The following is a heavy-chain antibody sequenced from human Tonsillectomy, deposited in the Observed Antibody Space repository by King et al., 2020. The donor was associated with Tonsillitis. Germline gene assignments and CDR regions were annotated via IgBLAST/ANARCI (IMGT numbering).Heavy chain of an antibody. CDR3: ATNSIADLSYYYDGMDV. CDR1: GFTFNNYA. J-gene: IGHJ6*02. CDR2: ISRSGGST. V-gene: IGHV3-23*04. D-gene: IGHD6-6*01. Sequence: VQLVESGGGLVQPGGSLRLSCVASGFTFNNYAMIWVRQAPGKGLEWVSAISRSGGSTYYADSVKGRFTISRDNSKNTLYLQMDTLRAEDTAVYYCATNSIADLSYYYDGMDVWGQGTTVTVSS.